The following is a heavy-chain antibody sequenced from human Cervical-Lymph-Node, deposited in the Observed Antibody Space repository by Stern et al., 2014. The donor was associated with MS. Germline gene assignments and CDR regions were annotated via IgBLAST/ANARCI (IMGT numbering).Heavy chain of an antibody. CDR2: IHPHSGGT. CDR1: GYTFTGYF. J-gene: IGHJ4*02. CDR3: ARSAIEIAAPGHFDY. D-gene: IGHD6-13*01. V-gene: IGHV1-2*06. Sequence: QVQLVQSGAEVKKPGASVKVSCKASGYTFTGYFMHWVRQAPGQGLEWIGRIHPHSGGTAYAQKFQGRVTMTRDTSISTAYMELSRLRFDDKAVYYCARSAIEIAAPGHFDYWGQGTLVTVSS.